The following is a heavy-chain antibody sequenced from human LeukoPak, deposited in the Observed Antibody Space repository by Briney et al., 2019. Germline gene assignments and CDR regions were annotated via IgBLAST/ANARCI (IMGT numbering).Heavy chain of an antibody. CDR1: GASTSHFY. D-gene: IGHD5-12*01. V-gene: IGHV4-59*01. CDR2: MHNSGSS. J-gene: IGHJ3*02. CDR3: ARSAEWLRNAFDI. Sequence: SETLSLSCTVSGASTSHFYWNWIRQPPGKGLEWIGYMHNSGSSKHSPSLKSRVTISIDTSKNQFPLRLTSVTAADTAIYYCARSAEWLRNAFDIWGQGTMVSVSS.